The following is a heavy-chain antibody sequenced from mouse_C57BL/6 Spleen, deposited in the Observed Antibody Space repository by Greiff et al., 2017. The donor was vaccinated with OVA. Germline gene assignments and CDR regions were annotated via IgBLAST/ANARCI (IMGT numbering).Heavy chain of an antibody. CDR3: ASINLLLRYGYAMDY. D-gene: IGHD1-1*01. CDR2: INPSTGGT. CDR1: GYSFTGYY. J-gene: IGHJ4*01. V-gene: IGHV1-42*01. Sequence: EVQLQESGPELVKPGASVKISCKASGYSFTGYYMNWVKQSPEKSLEWIGEINPSTGGTTYNQKFKAKATLTVDKSSSTAYMQLKSLTSEDSAVYYCASINLLLRYGYAMDYWGQGTSVTVSS.